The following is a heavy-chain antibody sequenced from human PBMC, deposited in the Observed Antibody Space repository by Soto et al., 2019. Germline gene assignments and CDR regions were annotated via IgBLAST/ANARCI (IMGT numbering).Heavy chain of an antibody. D-gene: IGHD3-16*01. CDR2: ISGSGGRS. V-gene: IGHV3-23*01. CDR1: GWTCMNIA. J-gene: IGHJ4*02. CDR3: AKAYFVWSSEQPYYFDY. Sequence: GGSRRLSCGASGWTCMNIAMAWVRQGPGKGLEWVSGISGSGGRSYYADSVKGRFTISRDNSKSTLYLQMNSLRAEDTAVYYCAKAYFVWSSEQPYYFDYWGQGTLVTVSS.